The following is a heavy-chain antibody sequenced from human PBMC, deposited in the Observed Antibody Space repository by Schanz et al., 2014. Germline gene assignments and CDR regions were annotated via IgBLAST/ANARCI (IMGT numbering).Heavy chain of an antibody. CDR1: GFTFSNHA. Sequence: EVHLLESGGGLVQPGGSLRLSCAASGFTFSNHALSWVRQAPGKGLEWVSGIGGSGDSTHYADSVKGRFIISRDSSKNTLYLQMNSLRADDTAVYYCSKDKQGSRSDDSWGQGTLVTVSS. CDR2: IGGSGDST. V-gene: IGHV3-23*01. D-gene: IGHD2-15*01. J-gene: IGHJ5*01. CDR3: SKDKQGSRSDDS.